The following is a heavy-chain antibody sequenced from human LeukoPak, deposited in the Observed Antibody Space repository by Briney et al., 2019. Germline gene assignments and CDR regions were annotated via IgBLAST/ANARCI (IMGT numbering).Heavy chain of an antibody. V-gene: IGHV4-61*01. J-gene: IGHJ4*02. CDR1: GGSISSGSYY. CDR2: IYYSGST. Sequence: SETLSLTCTVSGGSISSGSYYWSWIRQPPGKGLEWIGYIYYSGSTNYNPSLKSRVTISVDTSKNQFSLKLSSVTAADTAVYYCARGIAAASGVDYWGQGTLVTVSS. CDR3: ARGIAAASGVDY. D-gene: IGHD6-13*01.